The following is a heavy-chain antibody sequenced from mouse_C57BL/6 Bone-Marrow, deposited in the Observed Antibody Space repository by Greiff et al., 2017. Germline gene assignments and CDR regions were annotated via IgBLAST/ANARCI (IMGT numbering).Heavy chain of an antibody. V-gene: IGHV1-39*01. CDR1: GYSFTDYN. J-gene: IGHJ4*01. CDR2: IHPNYGTT. Sequence: EVQLQQSGPELVKPGASVKISCKASGYSFTDYNMHWVKQSNGKSLEWIGVIHPNYGTTSYNQKFKGKATLTVDQSSSTSYMQLNSLTSEDSAVYSCARGDNYYDAMDYWGQGTSVTVSS. CDR3: ARGDNYYDAMDY. D-gene: IGHD1-1*01.